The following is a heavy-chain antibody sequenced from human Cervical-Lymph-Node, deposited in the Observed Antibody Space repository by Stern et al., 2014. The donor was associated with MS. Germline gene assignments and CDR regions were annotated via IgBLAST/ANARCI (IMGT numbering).Heavy chain of an antibody. CDR1: GFTFSSYS. V-gene: IGHV3-21*01. D-gene: IGHD6-13*01. CDR2: ISSSSSYI. J-gene: IGHJ5*02. Sequence: EVQLVESGGGLVKPGGSLRLSCVASGFTFSSYSMNWVRQAPGKGLEWASSISSSSSYIFYADSVKGRFTISRDNAKNSLYLQMNSLRAEDTAVYYCARERLPGTWHWFDPWGQGTLVTVSS. CDR3: ARERLPGTWHWFDP.